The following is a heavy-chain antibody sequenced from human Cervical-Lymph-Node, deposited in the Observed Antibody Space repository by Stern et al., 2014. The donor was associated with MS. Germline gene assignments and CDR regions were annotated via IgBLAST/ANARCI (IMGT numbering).Heavy chain of an antibody. J-gene: IGHJ4*02. D-gene: IGHD1-26*01. Sequence: QVQLVQSGAEVEKPGASVKVSCKASGYTFTTYYRHWVRQAPGQGLEWMGMINPSGGSTTYAQKFQGRVTMTRDTSTSTVYMELSSLRSEDTAVYYCARNWRGVGSTAYDYWGQGTLGTVSS. CDR1: GYTFTTYY. V-gene: IGHV1-46*01. CDR3: ARNWRGVGSTAYDY. CDR2: INPSGGST.